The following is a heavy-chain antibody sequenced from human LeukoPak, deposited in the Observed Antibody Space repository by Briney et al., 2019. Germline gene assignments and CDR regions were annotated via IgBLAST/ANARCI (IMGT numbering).Heavy chain of an antibody. CDR3: TRGGGGRYFDY. J-gene: IGHJ4*02. D-gene: IGHD3-16*01. CDR1: GFNLSTYW. Sequence: GSLRLSCEGSGFNLSTYWMSWVRQAPGKGLEWVANIKQDGTEKYYVDSVKGRFTISRDNAKNSLYLQMNTLGGEDTAVYYCTRGGGGRYFDYWGQGALVSVSS. CDR2: IKQDGTEK. V-gene: IGHV3-7*04.